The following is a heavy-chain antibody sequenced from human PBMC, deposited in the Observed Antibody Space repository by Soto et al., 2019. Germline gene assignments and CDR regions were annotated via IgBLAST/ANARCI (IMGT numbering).Heavy chain of an antibody. CDR2: ISAYNGNT. D-gene: IGHD1-7*01. Sequence: ASVKVSCKASGYTFTSYGISWVRQAPGQGLEWMGWISAYNGNTNYAQKLQGRVTMTTDTSTSTAYMELRSPRSDDTAVYYCARDLTWNYPNWFDPWGQGTLVTVSS. V-gene: IGHV1-18*01. CDR1: GYTFTSYG. J-gene: IGHJ5*02. CDR3: ARDLTWNYPNWFDP.